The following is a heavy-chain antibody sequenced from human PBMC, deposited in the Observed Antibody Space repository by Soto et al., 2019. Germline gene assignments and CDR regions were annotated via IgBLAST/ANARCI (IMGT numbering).Heavy chain of an antibody. Sequence: SETLSLTCTVSGGSISSSSYYWGWIRQPPGKGLEWIGSIYYSGSAYYSPSLKSRVTMSVDTSKNQLSLELRSVTAADTAVYYCARLHCNSPNCVPLDPWGQGTLVTVSS. D-gene: IGHD2-2*01. V-gene: IGHV4-39*01. CDR3: ARLHCNSPNCVPLDP. J-gene: IGHJ5*02. CDR2: IYYSGSA. CDR1: GGSISSSSYY.